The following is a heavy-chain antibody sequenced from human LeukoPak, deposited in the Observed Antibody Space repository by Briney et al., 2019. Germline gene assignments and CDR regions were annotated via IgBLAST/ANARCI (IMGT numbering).Heavy chain of an antibody. CDR2: ISSSSSYI. CDR3: ARVLRYFDWTKAPFDY. Sequence: GGSLRLSCAASGFTFSTYNMNWVRQAPGKGLEWVSSISSSSSYIYYADSVKGRFTISRDNAKNSLYLQMNSLRAEDTAVYYCARVLRYFDWTKAPFDYWGQGTLVTVSS. D-gene: IGHD3-9*01. V-gene: IGHV3-21*01. CDR1: GFTFSTYN. J-gene: IGHJ4*02.